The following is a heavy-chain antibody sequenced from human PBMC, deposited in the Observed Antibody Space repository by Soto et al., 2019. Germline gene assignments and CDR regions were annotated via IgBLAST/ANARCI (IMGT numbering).Heavy chain of an antibody. J-gene: IGHJ4*02. CDR1: GFTFTRYS. Sequence: GSLVLSCSASGFTFTRYSMNWVRQAPGKGLEWVSSISSTTNYIYYADSMKGRFTVSRDNAKNSVYLEMNSLSAEDTAVYYCARESEDLTSNFDYWGQGTLVTVYS. D-gene: IGHD7-27*01. V-gene: IGHV3-21*01. CDR2: ISSTTNYI. CDR3: ARESEDLTSNFDY.